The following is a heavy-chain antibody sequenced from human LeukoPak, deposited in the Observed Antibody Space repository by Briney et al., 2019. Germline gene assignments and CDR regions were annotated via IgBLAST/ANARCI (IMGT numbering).Heavy chain of an antibody. V-gene: IGHV5-10-1*01. CDR2: IDPSDSYT. D-gene: IGHD3-10*01. CDR1: GYSFTSYW. CDR3: ARQTMVRGVYYYGMYV. J-gene: IGHJ6*04. Sequence: GESLRTSCSGSGYSFTSYWISWVRQIPGKGLEWMGRIDPSDSYTNYSPSCQGHVTISADKSISTAYLQWSSLKASDTAMYYCARQTMVRGVYYYGMYVWGKGTTVTVPS.